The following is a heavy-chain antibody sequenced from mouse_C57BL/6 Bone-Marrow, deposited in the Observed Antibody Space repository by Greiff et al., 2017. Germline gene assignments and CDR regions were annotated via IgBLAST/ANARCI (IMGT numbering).Heavy chain of an antibody. D-gene: IGHD1-3*01. V-gene: IGHV2-3*01. J-gene: IGHJ3*01. Sequence: VKVVESGPGLVAPSQSLSISCTASGFSLTSYGVSWVRQPPGKGLEWLGVIGGDGSTNYHSALISRLSISKDNSKSQVFFKLNSLQTDDTATYYCAEQDNYVFAYWGQGTLVTVSA. CDR1: GFSLTSYG. CDR2: IGGDGST. CDR3: AEQDNYVFAY.